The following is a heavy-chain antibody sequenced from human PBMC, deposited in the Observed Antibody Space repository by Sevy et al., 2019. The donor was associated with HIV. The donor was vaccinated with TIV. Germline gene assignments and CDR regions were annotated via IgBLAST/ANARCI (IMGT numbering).Heavy chain of an antibody. Sequence: GGSLRLSCAGSGFSITSYWMHCVRQAPGKGLVWVSRMNEDGSVTNHADSVRGRFTISRDNAKNTLYLQMNSLRVEDTAVYYCVKDFGGPTDYWGQGTLVTVSS. D-gene: IGHD3-16*01. CDR1: GFSITSYW. V-gene: IGHV3-74*01. J-gene: IGHJ4*02. CDR3: VKDFGGPTDY. CDR2: MNEDGSVT.